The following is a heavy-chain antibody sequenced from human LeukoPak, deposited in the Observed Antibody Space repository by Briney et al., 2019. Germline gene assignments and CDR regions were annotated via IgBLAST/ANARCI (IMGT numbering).Heavy chain of an antibody. V-gene: IGHV3-23*01. CDR3: AKDQRELLWFGELSHFDY. J-gene: IGHJ4*02. Sequence: GGSLRLSCAASGFTFSSYGMSWVRQAPGKGLEWVSGISGSGGSAYYADSVKGRFTISRDNSKNTLYLQMNSLRAEDTAVYYCAKDQRELLWFGELSHFDYWGQGTLVTVSS. CDR2: ISGSGGSA. CDR1: GFTFSSYG. D-gene: IGHD3-10*01.